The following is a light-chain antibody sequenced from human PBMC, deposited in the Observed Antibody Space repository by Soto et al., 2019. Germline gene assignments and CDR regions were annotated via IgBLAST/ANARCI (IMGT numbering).Light chain of an antibody. Sequence: EIVLTQSPGTLSLSPGERATLSCRASHSVSSSYLAWYQQTPGQAPRLLIYYASNRATGVPARFSGSGSGTDFTLTISSLEPEDFAVYYCQQRGTFGGGTKVDIK. CDR3: QQRGT. V-gene: IGKV3D-20*02. CDR2: YAS. J-gene: IGKJ4*01. CDR1: HSVSSSY.